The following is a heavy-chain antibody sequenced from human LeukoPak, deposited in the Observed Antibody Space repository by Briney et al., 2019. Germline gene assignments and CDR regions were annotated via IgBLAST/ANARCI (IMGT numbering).Heavy chain of an antibody. Sequence: PGGSLRLSCAASGFTFSSYSMNWVRQAPGKGLEWVSSISSSSSYIYYADSVKGRFTISRDNAKNSLYLQMNSLRAEDTAVYYCARDLKSHRWAFDIWGQGTMVTVSS. J-gene: IGHJ3*02. CDR1: GFTFSSYS. CDR2: ISSSSSYI. V-gene: IGHV3-21*01. CDR3: ARDLKSHRWAFDI.